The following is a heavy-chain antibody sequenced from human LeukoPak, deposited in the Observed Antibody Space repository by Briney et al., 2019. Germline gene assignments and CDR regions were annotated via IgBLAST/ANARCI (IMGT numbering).Heavy chain of an antibody. CDR3: ASLYCSGGSCYDVDGVDP. V-gene: IGHV3-30-3*01. J-gene: IGHJ5*02. CDR2: VSDDGSNK. Sequence: PGGSLRLSCAASGFTFSRYTMHWVRQAPSKGLEWVALVSDDGSNKYYAESVKGRFTISRDNSKNTLYLQMNSLRPEDTALYYCASLYCSGGSCYDVDGVDPWGQGTLVSVSS. CDR1: GFTFSRYT. D-gene: IGHD2-15*01.